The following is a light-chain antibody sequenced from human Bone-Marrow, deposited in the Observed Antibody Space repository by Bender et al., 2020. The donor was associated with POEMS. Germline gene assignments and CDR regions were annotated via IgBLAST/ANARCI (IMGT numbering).Light chain of an antibody. CDR2: AND. Sequence: QSVLTQPPSASCAPRQRVTTSSSAGSSNIVGNAVNWWQQLPGPAPHLIIYANDQRPSGVTDPFSCSKPCASASLAISGLQSEDEADYFCSAWYGILNGWVFGGGTELTVL. V-gene: IGLV1-44*01. CDR1: SSNIVGNA. J-gene: IGLJ3*02. CDR3: SAWYGILNGWV.